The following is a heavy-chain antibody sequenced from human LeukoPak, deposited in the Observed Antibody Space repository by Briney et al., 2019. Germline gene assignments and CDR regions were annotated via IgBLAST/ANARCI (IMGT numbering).Heavy chain of an antibody. V-gene: IGHV3-23*01. CDR2: ISGSGGST. D-gene: IGHD3-3*01. CDR1: GFTFSSYA. Sequence: GGSLRLSCAASGFTFSSYAMSWVRQAPGKGLEWVSAISGSGGSTYYADSVKGRFTISRDNSKNTLYLQMNSLRAEDTAVYYCAKAPYYDFWSGKNWFDPWGQGTLVTVSS. J-gene: IGHJ5*02. CDR3: AKAPYYDFWSGKNWFDP.